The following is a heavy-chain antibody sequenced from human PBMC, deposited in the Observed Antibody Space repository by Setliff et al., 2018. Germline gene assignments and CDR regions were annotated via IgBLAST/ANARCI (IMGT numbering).Heavy chain of an antibody. CDR3: AKDKDVRVDYFDY. J-gene: IGHJ4*02. Sequence: PGGSLRLSCAASGFTFSNYAMNWVRQAPGKRLEWVSIINVGGTNTYYRDSVKGRFTISRDNSKSTLYLQMNSLRAEDTAIYYCAKDKDVRVDYFDYWGPGTLVTVS. D-gene: IGHD3-10*01. CDR2: INVGGTNT. CDR1: GFTFSNYA. V-gene: IGHV3-23*01.